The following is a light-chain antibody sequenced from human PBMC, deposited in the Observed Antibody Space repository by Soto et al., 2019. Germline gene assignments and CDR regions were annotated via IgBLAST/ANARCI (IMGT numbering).Light chain of an antibody. Sequence: EIVLTQSPGTLSLSPGERATLSCRASQSVRGSYLAWYQQKPGQAPRLLIYDASSRATGIPERFSGSGSGTDFTLTVSRLEPEDFAVYYCQHYGSSPWTFGQGTKVEIK. CDR1: QSVRGSY. CDR2: DAS. V-gene: IGKV3-20*01. CDR3: QHYGSSPWT. J-gene: IGKJ1*01.